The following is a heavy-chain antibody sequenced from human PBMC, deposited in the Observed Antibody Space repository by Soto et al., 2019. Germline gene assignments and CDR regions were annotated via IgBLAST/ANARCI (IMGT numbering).Heavy chain of an antibody. CDR1: GYSFTSYW. CDR2: IYPGDSDT. V-gene: IGHV5-51*01. D-gene: IGHD2-21*02. J-gene: IGHJ4*02. CDR3: ARRAYCGGDCEYYFDY. Sequence: PGESLKISCKGSGYSFTSYWIGWVRQMPGKGLEWTGIIYPGDSDTRYSPSFQGQVTISADKSISTAYLQWSSLKASDTAMYYCARRAYCGGDCEYYFDYWGQGTLVTVS.